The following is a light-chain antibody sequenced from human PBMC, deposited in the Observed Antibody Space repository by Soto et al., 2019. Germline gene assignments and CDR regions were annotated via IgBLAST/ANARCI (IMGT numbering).Light chain of an antibody. J-gene: IGKJ1*01. CDR3: QNYSSAPRT. V-gene: IGKV1-27*01. CDR2: GAS. Sequence: DIQMTQSPSSLSASVGDRVTITCRASQGISNYLAWYQQKPGKVPELLIYGASTLQPGVPSRFTGSGSWTDFALTISSLQPEDIATYYCQNYSSAPRTFGQGTKVELK. CDR1: QGISNY.